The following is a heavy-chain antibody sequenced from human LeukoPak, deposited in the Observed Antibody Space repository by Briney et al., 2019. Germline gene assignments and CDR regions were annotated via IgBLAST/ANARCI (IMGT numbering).Heavy chain of an antibody. CDR1: GGSISSSSYY. J-gene: IGHJ3*02. CDR3: ASEYSGCTKDAFDI. CDR2: IYYSGST. Sequence: LETLSLTCIVSGGSISSSSYYWGWIRQPPGKGLEWIGYIYYSGSTNYNPSLKSRVTISVDTSKNQFSLKLSSVTAADTAVYYCASEYSGCTKDAFDIWGQGTMVTVSS. D-gene: IGHD5-12*01. V-gene: IGHV4-61*05.